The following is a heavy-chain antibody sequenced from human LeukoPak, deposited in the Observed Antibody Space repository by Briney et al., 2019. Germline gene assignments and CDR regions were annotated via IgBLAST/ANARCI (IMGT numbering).Heavy chain of an antibody. V-gene: IGHV3-11*04. D-gene: IGHD6-19*01. CDR2: INPSGDTI. CDR1: GYTFSDYY. J-gene: IGHJ4*02. CDR3: ARRGYSSRWYDY. Sequence: GGSLRLSCAASGYTFSDYYMSWLRQAPGKGLEWVSYINPSGDTIFYADSVKGRFTISRDNAKNSLYLQMNSLRVEDTAIYYCARRGYSSRWYDYWGQGTLVTVSS.